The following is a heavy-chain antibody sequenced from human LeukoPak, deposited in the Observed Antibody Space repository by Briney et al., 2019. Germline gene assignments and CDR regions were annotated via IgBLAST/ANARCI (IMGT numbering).Heavy chain of an antibody. J-gene: IGHJ6*03. D-gene: IGHD1-1*01. CDR1: GGSISSYY. V-gene: IGHV4-4*09. CDR2: IYTSGST. Sequence: SETLSLTCTVSGGSISSYYWSWIRQPPGKGLEWIGYIYTSGSTNYNPSLKSRVTISVDTSKIQFSLKLSSVTAADTAVYYCARRTKGGNYYYYYMDVWGKGTTVTVSS. CDR3: ARRTKGGNYYYYYMDV.